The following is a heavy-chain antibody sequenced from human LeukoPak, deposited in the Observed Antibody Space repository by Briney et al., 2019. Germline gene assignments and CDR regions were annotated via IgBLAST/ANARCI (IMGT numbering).Heavy chain of an antibody. CDR2: INSDGRTT. Sequence: GGSLRLSCAASGFTFSNSWMHWVRQAPGKGLVWVSRINSDGRTTNYADSVKGRFTISRDNAKNTLYLQMDSLRAEDTAVYYCARGTYGYLFDYWGQGTLVTVSS. J-gene: IGHJ4*02. D-gene: IGHD5-24*01. V-gene: IGHV3-74*01. CDR1: GFTFSNSW. CDR3: ARGTYGYLFDY.